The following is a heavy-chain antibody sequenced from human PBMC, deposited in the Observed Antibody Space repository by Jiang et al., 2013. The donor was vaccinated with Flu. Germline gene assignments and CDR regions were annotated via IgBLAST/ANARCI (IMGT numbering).Heavy chain of an antibody. Sequence: GGSISSSSYYWGWIRQPPGRGWSGLGVSIIVGAPTTTRPSRVESPLSVDTSKNQFSLKLSSVTAADTAVYYCASLEFEWELFPVYYGMDVWGQGTTVTVSS. CDR1: GGSISSSSYY. V-gene: IGHV4-39*01. CDR2: SIIVGAP. D-gene: IGHD1-26*01. J-gene: IGHJ6*02. CDR3: ASLEFEWELFPVYYGMDV.